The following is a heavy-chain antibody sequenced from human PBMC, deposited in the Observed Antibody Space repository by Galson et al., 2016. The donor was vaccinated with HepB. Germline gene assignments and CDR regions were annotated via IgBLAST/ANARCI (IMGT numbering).Heavy chain of an antibody. D-gene: IGHD3-3*01. Sequence: ETLSLTCTVSGYAISSGYDYWGWIRQPPGKGLEWIAGVDQSGRTYYNPSLKSRVTISVDTSKNQFSLKLNSLTAADTAVYYCARGSGYGDPWHFFDPWGQGTLVTVSS. CDR2: VDQSGRT. J-gene: IGHJ5*02. CDR3: ARGSGYGDPWHFFDP. CDR1: GYAISSGYDY. V-gene: IGHV4-38-2*02.